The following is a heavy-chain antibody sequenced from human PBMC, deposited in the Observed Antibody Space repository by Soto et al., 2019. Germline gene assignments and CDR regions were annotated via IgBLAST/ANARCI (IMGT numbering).Heavy chain of an antibody. Sequence: PGGSLRLSCAASGFTFSNAWMNWVRQAPGKGLEWVGRIKSKTDGGTTDYAAPVKGRFTISRDDSKNTLYLQMNSLKTEDTAVYYCTPHYYDSSGYYRYGMDVWGQGTTVTVSS. CDR1: GFTFSNAW. J-gene: IGHJ6*02. CDR3: TPHYYDSSGYYRYGMDV. V-gene: IGHV3-15*07. CDR2: IKSKTDGGTT. D-gene: IGHD3-22*01.